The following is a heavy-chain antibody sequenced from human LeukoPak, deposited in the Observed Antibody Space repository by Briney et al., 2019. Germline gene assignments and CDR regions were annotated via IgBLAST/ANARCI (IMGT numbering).Heavy chain of an antibody. CDR2: IHSDGSTT. Sequence: GGSLRLSCAASGFTLSSTWMHWFRQVPGKGPVWVSRIHSDGSTTIYADSVKGRFTISRDNARNTLYLQMNSLRPEDTAVYYCAKDWNYYGSGSYYDSWGYWGQGTLVTVSS. CDR3: AKDWNYYGSGSYYDSWGY. V-gene: IGHV3-74*01. J-gene: IGHJ4*02. CDR1: GFTLSSTW. D-gene: IGHD3-10*01.